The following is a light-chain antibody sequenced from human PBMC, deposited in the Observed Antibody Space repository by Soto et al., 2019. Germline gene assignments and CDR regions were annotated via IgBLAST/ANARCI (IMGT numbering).Light chain of an antibody. CDR2: GAS. CDR3: QQYDNLPLT. J-gene: IGKJ4*01. CDR1: QCVSSN. V-gene: IGKV3-15*01. Sequence: DIVMTQSPATLSVSPGDRVTLSCRASQCVSSNLTWYQQKPGQAPRLLIYGASARATGIPARFSGSGSGTKFTLTISSLQSEDFAAYYCQQYDNLPLTFDGGTKVEIK.